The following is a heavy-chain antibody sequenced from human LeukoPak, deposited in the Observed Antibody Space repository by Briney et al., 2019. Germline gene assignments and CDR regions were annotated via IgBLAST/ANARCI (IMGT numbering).Heavy chain of an antibody. D-gene: IGHD5-12*01. J-gene: IGHJ4*02. CDR3: AINGGGDSGYGNFDF. CDR1: GFSFDDYA. V-gene: IGHV3-9*01. CDR2: ISCNSDNI. Sequence: GGSLRLSCAVSGFSFDDYAMHWIRQVPGKGLEWVSGISCNSDNIGYADSVKGRFTTSRDNAKNSLYLQMNSLRAEDTALYYGAINGGGDSGYGNFDFWGQGTLVTVSS.